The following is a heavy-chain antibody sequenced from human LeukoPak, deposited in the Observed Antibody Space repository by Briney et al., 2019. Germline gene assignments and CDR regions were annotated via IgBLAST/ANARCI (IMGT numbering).Heavy chain of an antibody. CDR2: IYYSGST. D-gene: IGHD2-15*01. CDR3: ARSCSPDHGAFDI. J-gene: IGHJ3*02. V-gene: IGHV4-39*07. Sequence: SETLSLTCTVSGGSISSSSYYWGWIRQPPGKGLEWIGSIYYSGSTYYNPSLKSRVTISVDTSKNQFSLKLSSVTAADTAVYYCARSCSPDHGAFDIWGQGTMVTVSS. CDR1: GGSISSSSYY.